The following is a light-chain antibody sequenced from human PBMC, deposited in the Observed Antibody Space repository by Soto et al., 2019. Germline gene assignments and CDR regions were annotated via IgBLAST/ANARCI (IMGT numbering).Light chain of an antibody. CDR2: DAS. J-gene: IGKJ1*01. Sequence: IFLAQSPATLSVSQRERATLSCRASQSISTNLAWFLQKPGQAPRLLMYDASKRATGIPARFSGSGSGTDFTLTISSLEPEDFAVYYCQQRDIWPWTFGQGTRVDIK. CDR3: QQRDIWPWT. CDR1: QSISTN. V-gene: IGKV3-11*01.